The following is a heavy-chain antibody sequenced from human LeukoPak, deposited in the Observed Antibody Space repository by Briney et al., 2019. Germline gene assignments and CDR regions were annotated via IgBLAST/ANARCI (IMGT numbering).Heavy chain of an antibody. D-gene: IGHD3-10*01. CDR1: GFNFRSYA. J-gene: IGHJ4*02. CDR3: AINSGSGSYYSYFDY. V-gene: IGHV3-30-3*01. CDR2: ISYDGSNE. Sequence: GGSLRLSCAASGFNFRSYAMHWVRQAPGKGLEWVAVISYDGSNEDYTDSVKGRFTISRDNSKNTLYLQMNSLRAEDTAVYYCAINSGSGSYYSYFDYWGQGTLVTVSS.